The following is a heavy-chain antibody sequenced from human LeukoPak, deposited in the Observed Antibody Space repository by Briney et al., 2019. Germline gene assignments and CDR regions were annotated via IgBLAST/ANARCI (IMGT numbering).Heavy chain of an antibody. J-gene: IGHJ4*02. Sequence: ASVKVSCKASGYTFTSYYMHWVRQAPGQGLEWMGIINPSGGSTSYAQKFQGRVTMTRDTSTSTVYMELSSLRSEDTAVYYCARVSSGLYYYDSSGYYFDYCAREPWSPSPQ. CDR2: INPSGGST. V-gene: IGHV1-46*01. CDR1: GYTFTSYY. D-gene: IGHD3-22*01. CDR3: ARVSSGLYYYDSSGYYFDY.